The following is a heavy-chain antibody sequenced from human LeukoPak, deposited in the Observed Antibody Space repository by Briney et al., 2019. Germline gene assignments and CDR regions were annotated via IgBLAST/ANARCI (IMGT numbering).Heavy chain of an antibody. CDR3: ARGKVAYDFWSGQTYPYYMDV. Sequence: SETLSLTCTVSGGSISSYYWSWIRQPPGKGLEWIGYIYYSGSTNYNPSLKSRVTISVDTSKNQFSLKLSSVTAADTAVYYCARGKVAYDFWSGQTYPYYMDVWGKGTTVTVSS. CDR2: IYYSGST. J-gene: IGHJ6*03. D-gene: IGHD3-3*01. V-gene: IGHV4-59*12. CDR1: GGSISSYY.